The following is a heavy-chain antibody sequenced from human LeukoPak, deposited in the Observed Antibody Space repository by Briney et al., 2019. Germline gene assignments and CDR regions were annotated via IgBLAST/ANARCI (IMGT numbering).Heavy chain of an antibody. J-gene: IGHJ5*02. CDR2: IYYSGRT. Sequence: SETLSLTCTVSGGSISSSSYYWGWIRQPPGKGLEWIGSIYYSGRTYYNPSRKSRVTISVDTSKNQFSLKLTSVTAADTSVYNCARHVSPARGWFDPWGQGTLVTVAS. D-gene: IGHD5/OR15-5a*01. V-gene: IGHV4-39*01. CDR3: ARHVSPARGWFDP. CDR1: GGSISSSSYY.